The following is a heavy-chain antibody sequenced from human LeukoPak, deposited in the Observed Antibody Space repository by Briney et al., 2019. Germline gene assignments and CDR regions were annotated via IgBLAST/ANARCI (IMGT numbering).Heavy chain of an antibody. CDR1: GDSITSHNW. D-gene: IGHD3-10*01. J-gene: IGHJ4*02. CDR3: ASCLFDYYYFDQ. V-gene: IGHV4-4*02. CDR2: IYHSGTT. Sequence: PSETLSLTCAVSGDSITSHNWWSWVRQSPGKGLEWIGEIYHSGTTNYSPSLKSRVTISVDKSKNQLSLRLTSVTAADTAVYFCASCLFDYYYFDQWGQGTLVTVSS.